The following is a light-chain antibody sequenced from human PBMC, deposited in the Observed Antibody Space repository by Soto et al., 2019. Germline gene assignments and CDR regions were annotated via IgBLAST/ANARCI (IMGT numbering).Light chain of an antibody. CDR2: DAS. J-gene: IGKJ5*01. V-gene: IGKV3-11*01. Sequence: EIVLTQSPATLSLSPGDRATLSCRASQSVSTYLAWYQQTPGQAPRLLIYDASNRATGIPARFSGSGSGSDFTRTISGLVPEDFAGSYCQLRSSWSLLITLGQGTRLEI. CDR3: QLRSSWSLLIT. CDR1: QSVSTY.